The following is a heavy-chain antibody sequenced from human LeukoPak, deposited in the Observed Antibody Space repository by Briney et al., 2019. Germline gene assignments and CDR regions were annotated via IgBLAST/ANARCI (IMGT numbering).Heavy chain of an antibody. D-gene: IGHD3-22*01. CDR3: ARLALNYYDSSGYYYVQKPIDY. CDR1: GGSFSGYY. J-gene: IGHJ4*02. Sequence: SETLSLTCAVYGGSFSGYYWSWIRQPPGKGLEWIGEINHSGSTYYNPSLKSRVTISVDTSKNQFSLKLSSVTAADTAVYYCARLALNYYDSSGYYYVQKPIDYWGQGTLVTVSS. V-gene: IGHV4-34*01. CDR2: INHSGST.